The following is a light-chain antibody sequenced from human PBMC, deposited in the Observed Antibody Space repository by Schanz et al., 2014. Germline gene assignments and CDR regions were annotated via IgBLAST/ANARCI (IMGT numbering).Light chain of an antibody. CDR2: AAS. Sequence: IQLTQSPSSLSASVGDRVTITCRASQGISSYLAWYQQKPGEAPKLLIYAASSLQSGVPSRFSGSGSGTDFTLTISSQQPEDFATYYCQQSSSTPGTFGPGTKVEIK. CDR1: QGISSY. CDR3: QQSSSTPGT. J-gene: IGKJ3*01. V-gene: IGKV1-39*01.